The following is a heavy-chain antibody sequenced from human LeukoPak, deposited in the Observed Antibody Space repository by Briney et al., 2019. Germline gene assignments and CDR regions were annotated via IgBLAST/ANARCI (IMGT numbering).Heavy chain of an antibody. J-gene: IGHJ4*02. D-gene: IGHD6-19*01. CDR1: GFTFSSYG. Sequence: GGSLSLSCAAPGFTFSSYGMHWVRQAPGKGLEWVAFIRNDGSNKYYADSVKGRFTISRDNSKNTLYLQMNSLRAEDTAVYYCAKDGVRSLYSSGWYDAYWRQGTLVTVSS. CDR2: IRNDGSNK. V-gene: IGHV3-30*02. CDR3: AKDGVRSLYSSGWYDAY.